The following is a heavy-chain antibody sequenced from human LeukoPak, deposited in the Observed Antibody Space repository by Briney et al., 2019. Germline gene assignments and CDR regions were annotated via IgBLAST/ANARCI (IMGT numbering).Heavy chain of an antibody. D-gene: IGHD2-21*01. V-gene: IGHV1-2*02. CDR3: ARGSAIDYLAFDI. CDR1: GYTFTGYY. J-gene: IGHJ3*02. CDR2: INPNSGGT. Sequence: ASVKVSCKASGYTFTGYYMQWVRQAPGQGLEWMGWINPNSGGTNYAQEFQGRVTMNRDTSINTGYMELSSLKSDDTAVYYCARGSAIDYLAFDIWGQGTLVTVSS.